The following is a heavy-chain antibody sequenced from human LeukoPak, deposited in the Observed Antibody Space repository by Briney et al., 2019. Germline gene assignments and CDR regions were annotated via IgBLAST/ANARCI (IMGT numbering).Heavy chain of an antibody. D-gene: IGHD3-10*01. CDR2: ISAYNGNT. V-gene: IGHV1-18*01. CDR3: ARDPTLLWFGELLGLPSDY. J-gene: IGHJ4*02. Sequence: GASVKVSCKASGYTFTSYGISWVRQAPGQGLEWMGWISAYNGNTNYAQKLQGRVTMTTDTSTSTAFMELRSLRSDDTAVYYCARDPTLLWFGELLGLPSDYWGQGTLVTVSS. CDR1: GYTFTSYG.